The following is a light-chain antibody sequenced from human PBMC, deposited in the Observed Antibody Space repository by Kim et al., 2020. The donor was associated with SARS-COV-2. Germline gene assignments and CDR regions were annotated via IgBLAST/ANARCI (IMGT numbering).Light chain of an antibody. CDR2: DAT. V-gene: IGKV3-15*01. CDR3: QQSNNWPPLT. J-gene: IGKJ1*01. CDR1: QTINNR. Sequence: YPGERATLSGRSSQTINNRLVWYQQKPGQAPRLLIYDATTRATGIPARFIGSGSETDFTLTINGLQSEDFAVYYCQQSNNWPPLTFGQGTKVDIK.